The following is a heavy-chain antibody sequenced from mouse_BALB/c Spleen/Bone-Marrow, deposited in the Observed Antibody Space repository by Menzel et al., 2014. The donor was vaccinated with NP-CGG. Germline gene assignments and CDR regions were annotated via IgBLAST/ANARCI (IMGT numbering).Heavy chain of an antibody. Sequence: VQLQQTGPELVKPGASVKMSCKASGYTFTSYVVHWVKQKPGQGLEWIGYINPYNDGTKYNEKFKGMATLTSDRSSSTAYMELSSLTSEDSAVYYCAKGGNYRYDFDYWGQGTTLTVSS. CDR3: AKGGNYRYDFDY. CDR1: GYTFTSYV. D-gene: IGHD2-14*01. J-gene: IGHJ2*01. CDR2: INPYNDGT. V-gene: IGHV1-14*01.